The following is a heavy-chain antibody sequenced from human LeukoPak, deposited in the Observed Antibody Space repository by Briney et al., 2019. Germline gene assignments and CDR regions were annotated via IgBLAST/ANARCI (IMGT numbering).Heavy chain of an antibody. CDR2: FYSTGTT. D-gene: IGHD6-19*01. V-gene: IGHV4-39*01. CDR3: AVLTYKNGWYFFEY. CDR1: GGSISSDTFH. Sequence: PSETLSLTCTVSGGSISSDTFHWGWIRQPSGKGLEWIGSFYSTGTTYYNPSLKSRVTISVDTSRNQFSLKLSSVTAADTAVYYCAVLTYKNGWYFFEYWGQGTLVTVSS. J-gene: IGHJ4*02.